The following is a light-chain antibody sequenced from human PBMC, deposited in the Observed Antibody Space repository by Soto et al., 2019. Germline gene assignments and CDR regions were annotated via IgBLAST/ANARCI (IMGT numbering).Light chain of an antibody. CDR1: QRVGSY. CDR2: DVS. CDR3: QQRSAWPALT. Sequence: EIVLTQSPSTLSLSPGERATLSCRASQRVGSYLAWYQQKPGQAPRLLIYDVSNRATGIPARFSGSGSGTDFSLPVSSLEPADFAVYYCQQRSAWPALTFGGGTQVEIK. V-gene: IGKV3-11*01. J-gene: IGKJ4*01.